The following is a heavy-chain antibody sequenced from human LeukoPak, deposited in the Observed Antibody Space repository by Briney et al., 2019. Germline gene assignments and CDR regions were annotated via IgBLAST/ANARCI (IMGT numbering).Heavy chain of an antibody. D-gene: IGHD3-3*02. CDR2: ISRRSETI. V-gene: IGHV3-48*04. CDR1: GFTFSNYY. J-gene: IGHJ4*02. Sequence: PGGSLRLSCAASGFTFSNYYFNWVRQAPGKGLEWVSYISRRSETIYYADSVKGRFTISRDNANNSLYLQMNSLRAEDTAVYYCARIRRTWHSFDYWGQGTLVTVSS. CDR3: ARIRRTWHSFDY.